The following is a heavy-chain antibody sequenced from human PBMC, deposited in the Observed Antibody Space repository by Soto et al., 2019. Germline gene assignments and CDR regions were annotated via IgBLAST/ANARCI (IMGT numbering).Heavy chain of an antibody. J-gene: IGHJ5*02. V-gene: IGHV4-4*02. Sequence: QVDLRESGPGLVKPSGTLSLTCSVSGGSISSPNWWSWVRQPPGKGLEWIGDIFHTGSTNLNSSLTSRVTFSVDKSENQFSLKLTSMTPADTAVYYCARDDGNYYFFDTWGQGILVTVSS. CDR3: ARDDGNYYFFDT. CDR2: IFHTGST. D-gene: IGHD4-17*01. CDR1: GGSISSPNW.